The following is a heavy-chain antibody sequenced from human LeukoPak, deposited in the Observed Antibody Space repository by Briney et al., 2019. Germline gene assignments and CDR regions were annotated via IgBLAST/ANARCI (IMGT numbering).Heavy chain of an antibody. J-gene: IGHJ4*02. CDR2: IYHSGST. CDR3: SGRAVAATSIDY. V-gene: IGHV4-4*02. Sequence: PSETLSLTCAVSGGSISSSNWWSLVHPPPGKGLEWIVEIYHSGSTNYNPSLKSRVTISVDKSKNQFSLKLSSETAADTAVYYCSGRAVAATSIDYWGQGTLVTVSS. D-gene: IGHD6-19*01. CDR1: GGSISSSNW.